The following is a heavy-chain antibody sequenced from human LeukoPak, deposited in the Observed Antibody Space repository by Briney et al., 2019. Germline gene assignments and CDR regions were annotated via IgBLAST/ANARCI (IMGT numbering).Heavy chain of an antibody. CDR1: GGTFSSYA. J-gene: IGHJ3*02. V-gene: IGHV1-69*04. Sequence: GASVKVSCKASGGTFSSYAISWVRQAPGQGLEWMGRIIPILGIANYAQKLQGRVTMTTDTSTSTAYMELRSLRSDDTAVYYCARGLEPAATGGAFDIWGQGTMVTVSS. CDR3: ARGLEPAATGGAFDI. D-gene: IGHD2-2*01. CDR2: IIPILGIA.